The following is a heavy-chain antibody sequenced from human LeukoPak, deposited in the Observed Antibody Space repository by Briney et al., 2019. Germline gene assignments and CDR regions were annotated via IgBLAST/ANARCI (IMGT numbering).Heavy chain of an antibody. D-gene: IGHD1-26*01. Sequence: PSQTLSLTCTVSGGSISSSSYYWGGIRQPPGKGLEWIGSIYYSGSTYYNPSLKSRVTISVDTSKNQVSLYLTSVTAADTAMYFCARSFSEKYYFESWGQGTLVTVSS. CDR3: ARSFSEKYYFES. J-gene: IGHJ4*02. V-gene: IGHV4-39*07. CDR1: GGSISSSSYY. CDR2: IYYSGST.